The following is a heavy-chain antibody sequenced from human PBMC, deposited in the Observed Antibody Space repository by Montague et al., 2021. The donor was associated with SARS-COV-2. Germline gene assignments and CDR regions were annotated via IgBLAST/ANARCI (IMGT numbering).Heavy chain of an antibody. CDR1: GASISTGAYY. CDR2: IYYSGTI. CDR3: ATASGSGSLGFHY. D-gene: IGHD3-10*01. Sequence: TRSLTCTVSGASISTGAYYWSWIRQHPEKGLEWIGYIYYSGTIYYNPSLKSRVTISLDTSNNHSSLKLSPVTAADTAVYYCATASGSGSLGFHYWGQGTLVLVSS. V-gene: IGHV4-31*03. J-gene: IGHJ4*02.